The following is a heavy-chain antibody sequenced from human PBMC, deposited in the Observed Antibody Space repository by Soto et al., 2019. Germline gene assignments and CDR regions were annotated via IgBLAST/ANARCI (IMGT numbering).Heavy chain of an antibody. J-gene: IGHJ4*02. CDR2: ISRDGVWT. CDR1: GYTLASYY. CDR3: VREGPPSGKLFDY. D-gene: IGHD1-26*01. Sequence: QVQMVQSGAEVKMPGASVKVSCQAFGYTLASYYMHWVRQAPGQGFEWVGFISRDGVWTGYAQNFQDRATVSRDTSTNTVYLGLSSLRSEDTAVYYCVREGPPSGKLFDYWGQGTLVTVAS. V-gene: IGHV1-46*01.